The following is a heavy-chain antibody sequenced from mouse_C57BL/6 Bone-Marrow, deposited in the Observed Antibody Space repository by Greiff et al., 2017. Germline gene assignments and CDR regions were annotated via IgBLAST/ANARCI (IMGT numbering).Heavy chain of an antibody. J-gene: IGHJ4*01. V-gene: IGHV1-69*01. Sequence: QVQLQQPGAELVMPGASVKLSCKASGYTFTSYWMPWVKQRPGQGLEWIGEIDPSDSYTNYNQKFKGKSTVTVDKSSSTAYMQRSSLTSEDSAVYYCARRGDGCHLAMDDGGKGTSVTVSS. CDR1: GYTFTSYW. CDR3: ARRGDGCHLAMDD. CDR2: IDPSDSYT. D-gene: IGHD2-3*01.